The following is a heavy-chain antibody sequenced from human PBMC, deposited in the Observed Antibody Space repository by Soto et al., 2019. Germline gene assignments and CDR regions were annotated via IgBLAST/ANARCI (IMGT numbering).Heavy chain of an antibody. V-gene: IGHV1-3*01. D-gene: IGHD3-22*01. CDR3: ARGRYIYYDSSPGPY. J-gene: IGHJ4*02. Sequence: GASVKVSCKASGYTFTSYAMHWVRQAPGQRLEWMGWINAGNGNTKYSQKFQGRVTITRDTSASTAYMELSSLRSEDTAVYYCARGRYIYYDSSPGPYWGQGTLVTVSS. CDR2: INAGNGNT. CDR1: GYTFTSYA.